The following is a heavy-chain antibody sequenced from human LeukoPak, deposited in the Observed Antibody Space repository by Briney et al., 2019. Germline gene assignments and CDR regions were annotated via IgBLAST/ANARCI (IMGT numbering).Heavy chain of an antibody. Sequence: SETLSLTCTVSGGSISSGDYYWSWIRQPPGKGLEWIGYIYYSGGTYYNPSLKSRVTISVDTSKNQFPLKLSSVTAADTAVYYCARGRVRFGLDVWGQGTTVTVSS. D-gene: IGHD3-3*01. CDR1: GGSISSGDYY. CDR2: IYYSGGT. J-gene: IGHJ6*02. CDR3: ARGRVRFGLDV. V-gene: IGHV4-30-4*01.